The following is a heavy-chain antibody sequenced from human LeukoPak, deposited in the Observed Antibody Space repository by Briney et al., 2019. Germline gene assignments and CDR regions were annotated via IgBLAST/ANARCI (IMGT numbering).Heavy chain of an antibody. CDR2: IYYSGST. CDR1: GGSFSGYY. V-gene: IGHV4-39*01. Sequence: SETLSLTCAVYGGSFSGYYWGWIRQPPGKGLEWIGSIYYSGSTYYNPSLKSRVTISVDTSKNQFSLKLSSVTAADTAVYYCARRQAAIITPWSYYFDYWGQGTLVTVSS. D-gene: IGHD4-23*01. CDR3: ARRQAAIITPWSYYFDY. J-gene: IGHJ4*02.